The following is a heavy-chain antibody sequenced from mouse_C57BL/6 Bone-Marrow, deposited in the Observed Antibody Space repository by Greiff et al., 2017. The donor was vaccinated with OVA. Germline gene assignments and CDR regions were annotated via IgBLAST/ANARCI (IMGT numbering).Heavy chain of an antibody. J-gene: IGHJ3*01. CDR1: GYTFTDYY. CDR2: INPYNGGT. Sequence: EVQLQQSGPVLVKPGASVKMSCKASGYTFTDYYMNWVKQSHGKSLEWIGVINPYNGGTSYNQKFKGKATLTVDKSSSTAYMELNSLTSEDSAVYYCARLKGWLLAYWGQGTLVTVSA. CDR3: ARLKGWLLAY. D-gene: IGHD2-3*01. V-gene: IGHV1-19*01.